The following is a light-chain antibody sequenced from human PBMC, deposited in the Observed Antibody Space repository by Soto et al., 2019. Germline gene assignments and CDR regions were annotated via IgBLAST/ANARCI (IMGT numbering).Light chain of an antibody. V-gene: IGLV2-14*03. CDR1: SSDVGGSDY. Sequence: QSVLTQPAPVSGSPGQSITISCSGTSSDVGGSDYVSWYQQHPGEAPKLMIYDVSYRPSGISNRFSGSKSGNTASLTISGLQAEDEADYFCSSYTSSAPGVLFGGGTQLTVL. CDR3: SSYTSSAPGVL. CDR2: DVS. J-gene: IGLJ2*01.